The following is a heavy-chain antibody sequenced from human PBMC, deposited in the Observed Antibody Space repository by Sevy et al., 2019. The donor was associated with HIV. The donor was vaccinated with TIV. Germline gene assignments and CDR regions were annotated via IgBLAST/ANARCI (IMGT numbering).Heavy chain of an antibody. CDR1: GFNVYSDD. D-gene: IGHD3-16*01. V-gene: IGHV3-53*01. CDR3: ASGGRGFYYYGLDV. J-gene: IGHJ6*02. Sequence: GGSLRLSCAVSGFNVYSDDMTWVRQAPGKGLEWVSVIYSDGTTYYADSVRGRFTVSRDSFKHTVSLQMNSLRVEDTAVYYCASGGRGFYYYGLDVWGQGTTVTVSS. CDR2: IYSDGTT.